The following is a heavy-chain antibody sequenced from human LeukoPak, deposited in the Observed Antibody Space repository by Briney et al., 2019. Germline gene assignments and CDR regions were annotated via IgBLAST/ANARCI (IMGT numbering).Heavy chain of an antibody. V-gene: IGHV1-69*05. CDR2: IIPIFGTA. CDR3: ASIPHDYGDYEDY. CDR1: GGTFSSYA. D-gene: IGHD4-17*01. J-gene: IGHJ4*02. Sequence: SVKVSCKASGGTFSSYAISWVRQAPGQGLEWMGGIIPIFGTANYAQKFQGRVTIATDESTSTAYMELSSLRSEDTAVYYCASIPHDYGDYEDYWGQGTLVTVSS.